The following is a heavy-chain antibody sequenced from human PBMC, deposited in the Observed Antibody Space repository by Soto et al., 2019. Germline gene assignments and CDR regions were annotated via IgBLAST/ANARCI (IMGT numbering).Heavy chain of an antibody. Sequence: QVQLVESGGGLVKPGGSLRLSCAASGFTFSDYYMVWVRQAPGKGLEWISYISNGGATVYYADSVKGRFTNSRDNGRNSMFLQMNSLTADDTAVYYCVRCFLGVGDAFDIWGRGTTVTVSS. CDR2: ISNGGATV. V-gene: IGHV3-11*01. CDR3: VRCFLGVGDAFDI. CDR1: GFTFSDYY. D-gene: IGHD2-8*01. J-gene: IGHJ3*02.